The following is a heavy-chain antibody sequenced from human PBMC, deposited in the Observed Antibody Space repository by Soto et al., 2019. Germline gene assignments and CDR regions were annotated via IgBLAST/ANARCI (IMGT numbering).Heavy chain of an antibody. CDR3: AKSSSNYFYYYYMDV. D-gene: IGHD3-16*02. CDR1: GFTFSSYG. CDR2: ISYDGSNK. J-gene: IGHJ6*03. V-gene: IGHV3-30*18. Sequence: GGSLRLSCAASGFTFSSYGMHWVRQAPGKGLEWVAVISYDGSNKYYADSVKGRFTISRDNSKNTLYLQMNSLRAEDTAVYYCAKSSSNYFYYYYMDVWGKGTTVTVSS.